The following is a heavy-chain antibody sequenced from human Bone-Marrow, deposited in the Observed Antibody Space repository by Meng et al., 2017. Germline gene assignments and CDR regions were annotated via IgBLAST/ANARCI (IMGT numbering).Heavy chain of an antibody. V-gene: IGHV1-46*01. CDR1: GYTFTSNY. CDR2: IKPNGGST. D-gene: IGHD3-10*01. CDR3: ASPRGEEVQIDY. J-gene: IGHJ4*02. Sequence: VRLVQAGGAVKMPGASVKVSCKASGYTFTSNYMHWVRQAPGQGLGLMGIIKPNGGSTSYEQKFQSRVTITRDTYTSTVYMELSSLRSEDTAVYYCASPRGEEVQIDYWGQGTLVTVSS.